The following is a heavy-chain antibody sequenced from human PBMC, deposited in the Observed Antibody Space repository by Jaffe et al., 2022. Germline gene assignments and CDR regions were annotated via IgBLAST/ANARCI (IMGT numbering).Heavy chain of an antibody. CDR3: ARRWTYSGYEYDAFDI. J-gene: IGHJ3*02. V-gene: IGHV5-51*03. CDR1: GYSFTSYW. D-gene: IGHD5-12*01. Sequence: EVQLVQSGAEVKKPGESLKISCKGSGYSFTSYWIGWVRQMPGKGLEWMGIIYPGDSDTRYSPSFQGQVTISADKSISTAYLQWSSLKASDTAMYYCARRWTYSGYEYDAFDIWGQGTMVTVSS. CDR2: IYPGDSDT.